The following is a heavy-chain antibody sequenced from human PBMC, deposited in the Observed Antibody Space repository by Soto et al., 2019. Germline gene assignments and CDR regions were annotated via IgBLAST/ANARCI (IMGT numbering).Heavy chain of an antibody. Sequence: QVQLVESGGGVVQPGRSLRLSCAASGFTFSRYAMHWVRQAPGKGLEWVTVISSDGNNKYYADSVRGRFTISRDNAENTFYLQLSSLTGEERAVFSCGGGSSEELPRPPLKYWGRGTLVTVSS. D-gene: IGHD3-10*01. V-gene: IGHV3-30*14. CDR1: GFTFSRYA. CDR2: ISSDGNNK. CDR3: GGGSSEELPRPPLKY. J-gene: IGHJ4*02.